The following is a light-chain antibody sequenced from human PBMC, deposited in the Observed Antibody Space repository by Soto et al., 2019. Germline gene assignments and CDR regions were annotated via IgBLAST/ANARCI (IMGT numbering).Light chain of an antibody. CDR1: SSNIGNNY. J-gene: IGLJ3*02. CDR2: DTD. CDR3: GTWDSGLSAHV. V-gene: IGLV1-51*01. Sequence: QSVLTQPPSVSAAPGQKVTISCSGSSSNIGNNYLSWYQQFPGTAPKLLIYDTDKRPSGIPDRFSGSKSGTSATLGITGLQTGDEADYYCGTWDSGLSAHVFGGGTQLTVL.